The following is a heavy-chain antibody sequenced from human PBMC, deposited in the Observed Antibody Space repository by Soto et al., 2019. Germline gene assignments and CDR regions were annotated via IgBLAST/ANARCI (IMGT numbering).Heavy chain of an antibody. J-gene: IGHJ3*02. CDR3: ATLYGGPRAFDI. CDR1: GGSIMTSSHY. V-gene: IGHV4-39*02. CDR2: IYHSGSD. D-gene: IGHD3-16*01. Sequence: SETLSLTCTVSGGSIMTSSHYWGWIRQPPGKGLEWIGSIYHSGSDYYNPSLKSRVSISVDTSKNHFSLKLSSVTARDTALYYCATLYGGPRAFDIWGQGTMVTVSS.